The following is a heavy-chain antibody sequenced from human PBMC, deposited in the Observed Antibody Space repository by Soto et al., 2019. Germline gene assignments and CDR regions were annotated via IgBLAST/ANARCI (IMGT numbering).Heavy chain of an antibody. J-gene: IGHJ4*02. CDR1: GFTFSSYS. V-gene: IGHV3-48*01. CDR2: ISSSSSTL. D-gene: IGHD4-17*01. Sequence: EVQLVESGGGLVQPGGSLRLSCAASGFTFSSYSMNWVRQAPGKGLEWVSYISSSSSTLYYADSVKGRFTISRDNAKSSLSPQMNSLRAEDTAVYYCASHRRCDYGVTGYWGQGTLVTVYS. CDR3: ASHRRCDYGVTGY.